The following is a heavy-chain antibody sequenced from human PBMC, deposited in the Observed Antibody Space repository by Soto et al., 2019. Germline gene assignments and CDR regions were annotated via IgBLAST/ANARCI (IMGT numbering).Heavy chain of an antibody. J-gene: IGHJ2*01. CDR1: GGSISSGGYS. Sequence: QLQLQESGSGLVKPSQTLSLTCAVSGGSISSGGYSWSWIRQPPGKGLEWIGYIYHSGSTYYNPSLKSRVTLSVDRSKNQFSLKLSSVTAAGTAVYYCARTPVTTHWYFDLWGRGTLVTVSS. D-gene: IGHD4-17*01. CDR3: ARTPVTTHWYFDL. V-gene: IGHV4-30-2*01. CDR2: IYHSGST.